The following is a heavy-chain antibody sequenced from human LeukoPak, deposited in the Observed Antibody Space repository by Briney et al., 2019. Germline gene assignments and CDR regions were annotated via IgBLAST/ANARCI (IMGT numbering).Heavy chain of an antibody. CDR2: ISGSGGST. J-gene: IGHJ4*02. CDR3: AKDRLSNGDPAAY. D-gene: IGHD4-17*01. Sequence: GGSLRLSCAASVFTFSSSAMSWVRQAPGKGLEWVSTISGSGGSTYYADSVKGRFTISRDNSKITLYLQMNSLRAEDTAVYYCAKDRLSNGDPAAYWGQGTLVTVSS. V-gene: IGHV3-23*01. CDR1: VFTFSSSA.